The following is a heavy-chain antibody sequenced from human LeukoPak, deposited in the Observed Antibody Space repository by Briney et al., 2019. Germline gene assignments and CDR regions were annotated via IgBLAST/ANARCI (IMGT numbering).Heavy chain of an antibody. CDR2: INPSGGTT. CDR1: GYTYTNYY. V-gene: IGHV1-46*01. Sequence: ASVKVSCKASGYTYTNYYIHWVRQAPGQGPEWMVLINPSGGTTNYAQKFQGRVTMTRDTSTGTVYMELSSLRSEDTAVYYCARRDCSGATCGWFDPWGQGTLVTVSS. D-gene: IGHD2-15*01. CDR3: ARRDCSGATCGWFDP. J-gene: IGHJ5*02.